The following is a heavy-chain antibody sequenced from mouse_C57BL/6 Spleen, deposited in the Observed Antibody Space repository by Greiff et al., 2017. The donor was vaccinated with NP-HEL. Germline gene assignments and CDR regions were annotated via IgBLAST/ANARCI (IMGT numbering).Heavy chain of an antibody. CDR2: INPNNGGT. Sequence: VQLQQSGPELVKPGASVKIPCKASGYTFTDSNMDWVKHSHGKSLEWIGDINPNNGGTIYNQKFKGKATLTVDKSSSTAYMELRSLTSEDTAVYYCARGLGRENWFAYWGQGTLVTVSA. J-gene: IGHJ3*01. CDR3: ARGLGRENWFAY. D-gene: IGHD4-1*01. CDR1: GYTFTDSN. V-gene: IGHV1-18*01.